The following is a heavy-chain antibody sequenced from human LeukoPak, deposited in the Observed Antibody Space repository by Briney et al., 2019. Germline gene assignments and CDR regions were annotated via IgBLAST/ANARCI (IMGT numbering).Heavy chain of an antibody. V-gene: IGHV3-9*03. CDR2: ISWNSGSI. J-gene: IGHJ4*02. Sequence: GGSLRLSCAASGFTFSTYGMTWVRQAPGKGLEWVSGISWNSGSIGYADSVKGRFTISRDNAKNSLYLQMSSLRAEDMALYYCAKDRSGGYSYGLDYWGQGTLVTVSS. D-gene: IGHD5-18*01. CDR3: AKDRSGGYSYGLDY. CDR1: GFTFSTYG.